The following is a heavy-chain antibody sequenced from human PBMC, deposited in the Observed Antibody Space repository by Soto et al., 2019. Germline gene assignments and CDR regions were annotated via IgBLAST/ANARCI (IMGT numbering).Heavy chain of an antibody. D-gene: IGHD2-2*01. J-gene: IGHJ4*02. Sequence: PGGSLRLSCAASGFTFSSYAMSWVRQAPGKGLEWVSAISGSGGSTYYADSVKGRFTISRDNSKNTLYLQMNSLRAEDTAVYYCAKGSNIVVVPAAMGFDYWGQGTLVTVSS. CDR1: GFTFSSYA. CDR2: ISGSGGST. V-gene: IGHV3-23*01. CDR3: AKGSNIVVVPAAMGFDY.